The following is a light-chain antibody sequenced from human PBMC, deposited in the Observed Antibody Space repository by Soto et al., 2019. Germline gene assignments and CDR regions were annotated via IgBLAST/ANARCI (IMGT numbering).Light chain of an antibody. J-gene: IGKJ4*01. Sequence: DIQMTQSPSSLSASVGDSVTITCRASQSITSYLNWYQQKPGQAPKLLIYAASSLQSGVPSRFRGGEFRTEFTLNISSLQPDDFATYYCQQSYNSPPLTFGGGTRL. CDR1: QSITSY. V-gene: IGKV1-39*01. CDR2: AAS. CDR3: QQSYNSPPLT.